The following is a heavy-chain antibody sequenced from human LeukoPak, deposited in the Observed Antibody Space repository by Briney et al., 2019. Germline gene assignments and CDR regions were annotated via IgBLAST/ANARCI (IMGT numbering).Heavy chain of an antibody. Sequence: PSETLSLTCTVSGGSISSYYWSWIRQPAGKGLEWIGYIYYSGSTNYNPSLKSRVTISVDTSKNQFSLKLSSVTAADTAVYYCASTYCSGGSCYWALDYWGQGTLVTVSS. CDR3: ASTYCSGGSCYWALDY. D-gene: IGHD2-15*01. CDR2: IYYSGST. V-gene: IGHV4-59*08. CDR1: GGSISSYY. J-gene: IGHJ4*02.